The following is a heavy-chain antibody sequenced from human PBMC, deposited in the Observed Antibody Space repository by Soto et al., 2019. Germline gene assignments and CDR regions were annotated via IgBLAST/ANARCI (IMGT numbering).Heavy chain of an antibody. J-gene: IGHJ3*02. CDR3: ARENYYDSSGPDAFDI. CDR2: ISYDGSNK. CDR1: GFTFSSYA. Sequence: QVQLVESGGGVVQPGRSLRLSCAASGFTFSSYAMHWVRQAPGKGLEWVAVISYDGSNKYYADSVKGRFTISRDNSKNXLYLQMNSLRAEDTAVYYCARENYYDSSGPDAFDIWGQGTMVTVSS. V-gene: IGHV3-30-3*01. D-gene: IGHD3-22*01.